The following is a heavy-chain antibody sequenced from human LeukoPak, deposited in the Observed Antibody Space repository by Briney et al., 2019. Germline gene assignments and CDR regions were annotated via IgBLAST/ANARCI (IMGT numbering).Heavy chain of an antibody. CDR1: GHTFTTYG. CDR2: ISAYNGDT. CDR3: ARDSCSSNKCPFDN. J-gene: IGHJ4*02. D-gene: IGHD2-2*01. V-gene: IGHV1-18*01. Sequence: ASVKVSCKTSGHTFTTYGLNWVRQAPGQGLEWMGWISAYNGDTDYAQKLQGRVTLTRDTSTNTAFMELRSLRSDDTAVYYCARDSCSSNKCPFDNWGQGTLVTVSS.